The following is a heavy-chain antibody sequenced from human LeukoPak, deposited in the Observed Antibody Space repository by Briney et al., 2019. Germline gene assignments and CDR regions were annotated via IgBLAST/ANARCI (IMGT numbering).Heavy chain of an antibody. CDR2: ISASGGST. Sequence: GGSLRLSCAASGFTFSTYAMTWVRQAPGKGLKWVSGISASGGSTYYADSVKGRFTISRDNSKNTLYLQMSSLRAEDTAVYYCAKGVTIYTNSGLGYWGQGTLVTVSS. CDR3: AKGVTIYTNSGLGY. J-gene: IGHJ4*02. V-gene: IGHV3-23*01. CDR1: GFTFSTYA. D-gene: IGHD7-27*01.